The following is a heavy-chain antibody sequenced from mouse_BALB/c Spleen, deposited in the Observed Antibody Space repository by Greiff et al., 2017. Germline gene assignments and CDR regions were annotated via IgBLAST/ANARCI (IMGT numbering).Heavy chain of an antibody. CDR3: AKYGNYEDYAMDY. Sequence: VMLVESGPGLVAPSQSLSITCTVSGFSLTSYGVHWVRQPPGKGLEWLGVIWAGGSTNYNSALMSRLSISKDNSKSQVFLKMNSLQTDDTAMYYCAKYGNYEDYAMDYWGQGTSVTVSS. V-gene: IGHV2-9*02. CDR2: IWAGGST. CDR1: GFSLTSYG. J-gene: IGHJ4*01. D-gene: IGHD2-10*02.